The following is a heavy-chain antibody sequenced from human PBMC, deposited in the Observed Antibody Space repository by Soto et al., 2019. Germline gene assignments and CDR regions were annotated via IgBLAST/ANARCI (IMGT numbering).Heavy chain of an antibody. D-gene: IGHD2-2*01. CDR2: ISGSGGST. J-gene: IGHJ4*02. V-gene: IGHV3-23*01. CDR1: GFTFSSYA. Sequence: EVQLLESGGGLVQPGGSLRLSCAASGFTFSSYAMRWVRQAPGKGLEWVSAISGSGGSTYYADSVKGRFTISRDNSKNTLYLQMNSLRAEDTAVYYCAKDRQDIVVVPAAMAFDYWGQGTLVTVSS. CDR3: AKDRQDIVVVPAAMAFDY.